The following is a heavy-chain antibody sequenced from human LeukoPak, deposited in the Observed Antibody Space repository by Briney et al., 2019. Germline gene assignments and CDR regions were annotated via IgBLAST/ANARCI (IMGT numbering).Heavy chain of an antibody. CDR3: SLDNPAGWVL. Sequence: ASVKASCKASGYTFTSYYMHWVRQAPGQGLEWMGIINPSGGSTSYAQKFQGRVTMTRDTSTSTVYMELSSLRSEDTAAYYCSLDNPAGWVLWGQGTMVTVSS. J-gene: IGHJ3*01. CDR2: INPSGGST. V-gene: IGHV1-46*03. D-gene: IGHD1-14*01. CDR1: GYTFTSYY.